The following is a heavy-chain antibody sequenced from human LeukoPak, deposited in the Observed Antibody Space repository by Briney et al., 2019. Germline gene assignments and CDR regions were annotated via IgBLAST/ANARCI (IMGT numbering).Heavy chain of an antibody. D-gene: IGHD5-24*01. V-gene: IGHV1-69*13. CDR3: ARGRFAIEMATINAFDI. CDR1: GGTFSSYA. CDR2: IIPIFGTA. J-gene: IGHJ3*02. Sequence: SVKVSCKASGGTFSSYAISWVRQAPGQGLEWMGGIIPIFGTANYAQKFQGRVTITADESTSTAYMELSSLRSEDTAVYYRARGRFAIEMATINAFDIWGQGTMVTVSS.